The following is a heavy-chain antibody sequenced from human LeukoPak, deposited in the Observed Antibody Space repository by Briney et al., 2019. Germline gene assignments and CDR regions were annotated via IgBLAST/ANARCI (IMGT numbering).Heavy chain of an antibody. D-gene: IGHD6-13*01. V-gene: IGHV3-30*18. CDR3: AKDRAAAGTPPPFDY. J-gene: IGHJ4*02. Sequence: PGRSLRLSCAASGFTFSSYGMHWVRQAPGKGLEWVAVISYDGSNKYYADSVKGRFTISRDNSKNTLYLQMNSLRAEDTAVYYCAKDRAAAGTPPPFDYWGQGTLVTVSS. CDR1: GFTFSSYG. CDR2: ISYDGSNK.